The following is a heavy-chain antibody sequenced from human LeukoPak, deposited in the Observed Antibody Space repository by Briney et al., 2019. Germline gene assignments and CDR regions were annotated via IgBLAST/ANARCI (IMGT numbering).Heavy chain of an antibody. J-gene: IGHJ4*02. CDR2: ISSSSSYT. D-gene: IGHD5-12*01. V-gene: IGHV3-11*06. Sequence: GGSLRLSCAASGFTFSDYYMSWIRQAPGKGLEWVSYISSSSSYTNYADSVKGRFTISRDNAKNSLYLQMNSLRAEDTAVYYCARDLGYSGYGFDYWGQGTLVTVSS. CDR3: ARDLGYSGYGFDY. CDR1: GFTFSDYY.